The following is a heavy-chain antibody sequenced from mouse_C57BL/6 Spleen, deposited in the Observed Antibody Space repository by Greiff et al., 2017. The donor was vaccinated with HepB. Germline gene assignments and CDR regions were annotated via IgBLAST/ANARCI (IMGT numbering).Heavy chain of an antibody. V-gene: IGHV1-42*01. CDR1: GYSFTGYY. CDR2: INPSTGGT. CDR3: ARFYYDYDDWFAY. D-gene: IGHD2-4*01. J-gene: IGHJ3*01. Sequence: VQLQQSGPELVKPGASVKISCKASGYSFTGYYMNWVKQSPEKSLEWIGEINPSTGGTTYNQKFKAKATLTVDKSSSTAYMQLKSLTSEDSAVYYCARFYYDYDDWFAYWGQGTLVTVSA.